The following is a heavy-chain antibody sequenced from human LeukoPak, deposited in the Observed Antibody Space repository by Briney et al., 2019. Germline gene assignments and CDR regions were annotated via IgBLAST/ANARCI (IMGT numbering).Heavy chain of an antibody. J-gene: IGHJ4*02. V-gene: IGHV4-59*08. CDR1: GGSISSYY. Sequence: PSETLSLTCTVSGGSISSYYWSWIRQPPGKGLERIGYIYYSGSTNYNPSLKSRVTISVDTSKNQFSLKLSSVTAADTAVYYCARHGRDGYNFDYWGQGTLVTVSS. CDR3: ARHGRDGYNFDY. D-gene: IGHD5-24*01. CDR2: IYYSGST.